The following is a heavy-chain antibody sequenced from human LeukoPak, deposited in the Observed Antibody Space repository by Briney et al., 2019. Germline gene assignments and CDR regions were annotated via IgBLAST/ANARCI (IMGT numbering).Heavy chain of an antibody. CDR2: FYSSGST. J-gene: IGHJ3*02. CDR1: GASINSGSYY. CDR3: ASFNFYDSSGYCI. D-gene: IGHD3-22*01. Sequence: SQTLSLTCTVSGASINSGSYYWSWIRQPAGKGLEFIVHFYSSGSTNYNSSLRSRFSISVDTSTNPFSLEVTSVTAADTAVYYCASFNFYDSSGYCIWGQGTMVTVSS. V-gene: IGHV4-61*09.